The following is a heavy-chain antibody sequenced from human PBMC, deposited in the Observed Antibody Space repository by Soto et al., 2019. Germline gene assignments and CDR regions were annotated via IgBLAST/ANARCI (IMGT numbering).Heavy chain of an antibody. CDR1: GYTFTGYY. V-gene: IGHV1-2*04. CDR3: ARGRGIVVVPTGWFDP. CDR2: INPNSGGT. D-gene: IGHD3-22*01. J-gene: IGHJ5*02. Sequence: QVQLVQSGAEVKKPGASVKVSCKASGYTFTGYYMHWVRQAPGQGLEWMGWINPNSGGTKYAQKFQGWVTMTRDTSISTAYMGLSRLRSDDTAVYYCARGRGIVVVPTGWFDPWGQGTLVTVSS.